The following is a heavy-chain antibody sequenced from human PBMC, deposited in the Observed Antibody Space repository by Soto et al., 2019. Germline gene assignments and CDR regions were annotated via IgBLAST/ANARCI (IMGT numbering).Heavy chain of an antibody. V-gene: IGHV4-4*07. CDR3: AKDVSSRRWFDP. Sequence: QVQLQESGPGLVKPSETLSLTCAVSGASIRSYHWSWIRQPAGKGLEWIGRMQHTGNTNYNPSLKNRFTMSVDTSKNQISLKMTSVTAADTAVYFCAKDVSSRRWFDPWGQGILVIVSS. CDR2: MQHTGNT. D-gene: IGHD3-16*01. J-gene: IGHJ5*02. CDR1: GASIRSYH.